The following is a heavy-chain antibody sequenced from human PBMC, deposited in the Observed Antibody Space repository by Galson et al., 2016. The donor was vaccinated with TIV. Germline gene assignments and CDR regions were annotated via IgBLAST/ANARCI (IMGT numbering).Heavy chain of an antibody. CDR3: VKDQLPYCGGDCFQPPFDS. V-gene: IGHV3-30*02. Sequence: SLRLSCATSGFALRNYGMHWARQAPGKGLEWLAFIRYTGTYTTYADSIQGRFTLSRDISESNLYLHMNNFRPDDTAIYYCVKDQLPYCGGDCFQPPFDSWGQGTLLTVSA. J-gene: IGHJ4*02. D-gene: IGHD2-21*01. CDR1: GFALRNYG. CDR2: IRYTGTYT.